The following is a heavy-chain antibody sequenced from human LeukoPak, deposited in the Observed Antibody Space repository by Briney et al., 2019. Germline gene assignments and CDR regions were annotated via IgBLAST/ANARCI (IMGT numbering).Heavy chain of an antibody. Sequence: GASVKVSCKTSGGTFSSYAITWVRQAPGQGLEWMGGIIPIFGTAKYAQKFQDRVTITADESTSMAYMELSSLRSEDTAVYYCATGGRYYYYYGMDVWGKGTTVTVSS. CDR2: IIPIFGTA. J-gene: IGHJ6*04. CDR1: GGTFSSYA. CDR3: ATGGRYYYYYGMDV. D-gene: IGHD5-12*01. V-gene: IGHV1-69*13.